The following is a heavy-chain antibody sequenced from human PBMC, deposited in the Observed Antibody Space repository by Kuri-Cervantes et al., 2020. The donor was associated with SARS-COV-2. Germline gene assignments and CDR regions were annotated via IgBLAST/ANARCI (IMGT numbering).Heavy chain of an antibody. D-gene: IGHD3-3*01. CDR3: ARQMMSSITIFGVVITRNWLDP. J-gene: IGHJ5*02. V-gene: IGHV4-39*01. Sequence: SETLSLTCTVSGGSITSDYLWGWIRQPPGKGLEWIGNSFYSGSTFYNPSLKSRVTISVDTSKNQFSLELSSVTAADTAVYYCARQMMSSITIFGVVITRNWLDPWGQGTLVTVSS. CDR1: GGSITSDYL. CDR2: SFYSGST.